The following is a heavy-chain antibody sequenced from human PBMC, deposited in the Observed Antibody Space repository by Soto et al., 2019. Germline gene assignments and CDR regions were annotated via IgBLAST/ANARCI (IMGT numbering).Heavy chain of an antibody. CDR3: ARGAHYSSPFRWFDP. Sequence: QVQLQESGPGLVKPSQTLSLTCTVSGGSISSGGYYWSWIRQHPGKGLEWIGYIYYSGSTYYNPSLKSRVTISVDTSKNQFSLKLSSVTAADTAVYYGARGAHYSSPFRWFDPWGQGTLVTVSS. CDR1: GGSISSGGYY. CDR2: IYYSGST. D-gene: IGHD6-13*01. J-gene: IGHJ5*02. V-gene: IGHV4-31*03.